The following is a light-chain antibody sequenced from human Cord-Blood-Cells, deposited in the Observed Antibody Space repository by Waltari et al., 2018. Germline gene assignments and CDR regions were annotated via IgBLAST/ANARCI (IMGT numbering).Light chain of an antibody. CDR1: SSDVGGYNY. Sequence: QSALTQPASVSGSPGQSITISCPGTSSDVGGYNYSSWYQQHPGKSPTLMIYDVSKRPSGVSNRFSGSKSGNTASLTISGLQAEDEADYYCSSYTSSSTWVFGGGTKLTVL. V-gene: IGLV2-14*01. CDR3: SSYTSSSTWV. J-gene: IGLJ3*02. CDR2: DVS.